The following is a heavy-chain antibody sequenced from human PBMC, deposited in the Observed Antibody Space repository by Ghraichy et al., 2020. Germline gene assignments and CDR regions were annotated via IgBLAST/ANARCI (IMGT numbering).Heavy chain of an antibody. Sequence: SLRLSCAASGFKFEDYAIHWVRRGPGKGLEWVSSISWNSKNTDYADAVQGRFTISRDNAKNSVSLQMSNLKPEDTALYYCAKDLYSGSNPAMCAFEVWGQGTMVTVS. D-gene: IGHD1-26*01. V-gene: IGHV3-9*01. J-gene: IGHJ3*01. CDR3: AKDLYSGSNPAMCAFEV. CDR2: ISWNSKNT. CDR1: GFKFEDYA.